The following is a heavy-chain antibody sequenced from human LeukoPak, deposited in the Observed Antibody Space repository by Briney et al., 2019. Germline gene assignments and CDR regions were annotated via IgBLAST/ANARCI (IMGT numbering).Heavy chain of an antibody. Sequence: GGSLRLSCAASGFTFSSYAMSWVRQAPGKGLEWVSAISGSGGSTYYADSVKGRFTISRDNSKNTLYLQMNSLRAEDTAVYYCAKILRGHRAPEYFQHWGQGTLVTVSS. CDR1: GFTFSSYA. J-gene: IGHJ1*01. CDR3: AKILRGHRAPEYFQH. V-gene: IGHV3-23*01. CDR2: ISGSGGST. D-gene: IGHD5-12*01.